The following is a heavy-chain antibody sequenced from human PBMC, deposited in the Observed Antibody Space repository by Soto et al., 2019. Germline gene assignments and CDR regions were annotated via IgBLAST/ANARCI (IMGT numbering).Heavy chain of an antibody. CDR2: VYDDGTT. J-gene: IGHJ4*02. D-gene: IGHD3-10*01. CDR1: GFTFSDYA. Sequence: SLRLSCAASGFTFSDYAMSWVSQAPGKGLEWVSVVYDDGTTYYADSVEGRFIISRDNSKNIVSLQMNNLTVDDTAVYYCARGHYGSLAGYFDCWGQGTLVTVSS. V-gene: IGHV3-66*01. CDR3: ARGHYGSLAGYFDC.